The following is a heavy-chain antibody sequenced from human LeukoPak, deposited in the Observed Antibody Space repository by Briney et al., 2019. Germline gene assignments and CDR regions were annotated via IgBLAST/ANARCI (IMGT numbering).Heavy chain of an antibody. Sequence: ASVKVSCKASGYTFTSYYMHWVRQAPGQGLEWMGIINPSGGSTSYAQKFQGRVTMTRDTSTSTVYMELSSLRFEDTAVYYCARPEDGGTVTPSDYYYYGMDVWGQGTTVTVSS. D-gene: IGHD4-17*01. CDR1: GYTFTSYY. CDR3: ARPEDGGTVTPSDYYYYGMDV. V-gene: IGHV1-46*01. CDR2: INPSGGST. J-gene: IGHJ6*02.